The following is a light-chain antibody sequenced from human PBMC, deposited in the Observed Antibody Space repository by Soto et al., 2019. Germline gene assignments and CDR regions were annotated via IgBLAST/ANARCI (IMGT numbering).Light chain of an antibody. CDR3: QQYNTWPPYT. CDR1: QSVSSN. V-gene: IGKV3-15*01. J-gene: IGKJ2*01. CDR2: GAS. Sequence: EIVMTQSPATLSVSPGERATLSCRASQSVSSNLAWYHQKPGQAPRLLIYGASTRATGIPARFSGSGSGTEFTLTISSLQSEDFAVYYCQQYNTWPPYTFGQGTKVDIK.